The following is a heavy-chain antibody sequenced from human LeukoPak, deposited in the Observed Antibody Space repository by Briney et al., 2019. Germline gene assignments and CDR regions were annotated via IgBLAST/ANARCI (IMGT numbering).Heavy chain of an antibody. Sequence: PGRSLRLSRAASGFTFSSYGMRWVRRAPGRRLGWVAVISYDVSNKYYADSVKGRFPISRDNSKTTLYCQMNRLRAEDTAVYYWSRDRTGQQLISRKEYYYMDVWGKGTTVTISS. CDR3: SRDRTGQQLISRKEYYYMDV. D-gene: IGHD4-11*01. V-gene: IGHV3-30*03. J-gene: IGHJ6*03. CDR1: GFTFSSYG. CDR2: ISYDVSNK.